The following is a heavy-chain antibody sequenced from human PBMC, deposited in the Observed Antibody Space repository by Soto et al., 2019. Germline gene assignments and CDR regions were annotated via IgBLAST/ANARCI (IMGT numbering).Heavy chain of an antibody. CDR3: AREGATAAKMFDY. D-gene: IGHD2-2*01. CDR2: INPNGDTT. J-gene: IGHJ4*02. Sequence: ASVKVSCKASGYTFTSYDINWVRQATGQGLEWMGGINPNGDTTYYAQKFLGRLTMTRDTSTSTVYMELSSLRSDDTAVYYCAREGATAAKMFDYWGQGTLVTVSS. V-gene: IGHV1-46*01. CDR1: GYTFTSYD.